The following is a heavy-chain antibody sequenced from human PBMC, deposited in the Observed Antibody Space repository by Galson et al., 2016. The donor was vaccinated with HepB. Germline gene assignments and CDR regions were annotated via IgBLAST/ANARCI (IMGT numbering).Heavy chain of an antibody. V-gene: IGHV4-4*02. D-gene: IGHD3-22*01. CDR1: GASLTGTNW. CDR3: ARLYYFDNSGKFDP. Sequence: SETLSLTCSVSGASLTGTNWWSWVRQTPGKGLEWIGESYHSGTINYSPSFKSRVLISVDKSKNQFYLRLTSVTAEDTAVYYCARLYYFDNSGKFDPWGPGTLVTVSS. CDR2: SYHSGTI. J-gene: IGHJ5*02.